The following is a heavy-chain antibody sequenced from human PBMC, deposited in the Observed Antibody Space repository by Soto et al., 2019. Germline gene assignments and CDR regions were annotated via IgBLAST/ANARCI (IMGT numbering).Heavy chain of an antibody. V-gene: IGHV1-3*01. J-gene: IGHJ6*03. CDR1: GYTFTSYA. CDR2: INAGNGNT. Sequence: ASVKVSCKASGYTFTSYAMHWVRQAPGQRLEWMGWINAGNGNTKYSQKFQGRVTITRDTSASTAYVELSSLRSEDTAVYYCARVYSGYDPSYYYYYYMDVWGKGTTVTVSS. CDR3: ARVYSGYDPSYYYYYYMDV. D-gene: IGHD5-12*01.